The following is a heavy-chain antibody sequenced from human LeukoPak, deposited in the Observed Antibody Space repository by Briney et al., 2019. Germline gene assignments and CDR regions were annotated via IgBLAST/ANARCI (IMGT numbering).Heavy chain of an antibody. CDR1: GFTFSSYA. CDR2: ISGSGGST. V-gene: IGHV3-23*01. J-gene: IGHJ5*02. Sequence: GGSLRLSCAASGFTFSSYAMSWVRQAPGKGLEWVSAISGSGGSTYYEDSVKGRFTISRDNSKNTLYLQMNSLRAEDTAVYYCAKDPYSSGWYFWFDPWGQGTLVTVSS. CDR3: AKDPYSSGWYFWFDP. D-gene: IGHD6-19*01.